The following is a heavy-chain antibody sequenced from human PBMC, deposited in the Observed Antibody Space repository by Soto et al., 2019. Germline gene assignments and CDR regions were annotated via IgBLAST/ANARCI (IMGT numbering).Heavy chain of an antibody. Sequence: QITLKESGPTLVKPTQTLTLTCTFSGFSLTTTGAGVGWIRQPPGKALEWLALIFWDDDRRYSPSLKSRLTITKDTSKNQVVLTMTNMDPVDTATYFCAHSAWYAFGFWGQGTLVTVSS. CDR2: IFWDDDR. D-gene: IGHD2-8*02. CDR3: AHSAWYAFGF. J-gene: IGHJ3*01. V-gene: IGHV2-5*02. CDR1: GFSLTTTGAG.